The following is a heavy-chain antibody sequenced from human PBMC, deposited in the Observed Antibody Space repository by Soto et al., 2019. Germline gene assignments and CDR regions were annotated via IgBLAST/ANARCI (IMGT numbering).Heavy chain of an antibody. CDR1: SGSISSSNW. Sequence: SETLSLTCAVSSGSISSSNWWSWVRQPPGNGLEWIGEIYHSGSTNYNPSLKSRVTISVDPSENQFSLKLSSVTASYTAVFYCAGLYPYESSRYHLYYWSQGTLVTVSS. CDR2: IYHSGST. D-gene: IGHD3-22*01. V-gene: IGHV4-4*02. J-gene: IGHJ4*02. CDR3: AGLYPYESSRYHLYY.